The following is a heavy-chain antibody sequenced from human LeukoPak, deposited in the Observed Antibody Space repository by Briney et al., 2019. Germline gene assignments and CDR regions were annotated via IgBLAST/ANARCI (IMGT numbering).Heavy chain of an antibody. CDR3: VRHRNWNYDY. D-gene: IGHD1-1*01. J-gene: IGHJ4*02. CDR1: GDXFTTYR. V-gene: IGHV5-51*01. CDR2: IYLGDSDT. Sequence: GESLKISCNGSGDXFTTYRIGWVRQMPGKGLEWMGIIYLGDSDTRYSPSFQGQVTISADKSINTAYLQWSSLKASDTAMYYCVRHRNWNYDYWGQGTLVTVSS.